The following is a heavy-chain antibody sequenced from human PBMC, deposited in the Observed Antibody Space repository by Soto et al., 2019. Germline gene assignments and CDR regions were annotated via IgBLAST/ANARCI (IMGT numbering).Heavy chain of an antibody. D-gene: IGHD2-21*02. CDR1: GGSISSYY. Sequence: SETLSLTCTVSGGSISSYYWSWIRQPPGKGLEWIGYIYYSGSTNYNPSLKSRVTISVDTSKNQFSLKLSSVTAADTAVYYCARVYLAYCGGDCYTYYFDYWGQGTLVIVSS. CDR3: ARVYLAYCGGDCYTYYFDY. J-gene: IGHJ4*02. CDR2: IYYSGST. V-gene: IGHV4-59*01.